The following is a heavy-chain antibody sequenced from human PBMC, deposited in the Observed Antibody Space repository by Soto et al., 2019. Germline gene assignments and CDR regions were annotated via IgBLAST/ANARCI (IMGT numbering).Heavy chain of an antibody. V-gene: IGHV4-34*01. Sequence: LSLTCAVYGGSFSGYYWSWIRQPPGKGLEWIGEINHSGSTNYNPSLKSRVTISVDTSKNQFSLKLSSVTAADTAVYYCARGKLSDYVWGSYRYHFDYWGQGTVVTVSS. J-gene: IGHJ4*02. CDR2: INHSGST. CDR1: GGSFSGYY. CDR3: ARGKLSDYVWGSYRYHFDY. D-gene: IGHD3-16*02.